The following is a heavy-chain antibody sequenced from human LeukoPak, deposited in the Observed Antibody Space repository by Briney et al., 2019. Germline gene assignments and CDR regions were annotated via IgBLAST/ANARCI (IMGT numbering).Heavy chain of an antibody. Sequence: ASVKVSCKASGGTFISYAISWVRQAPGQGLEWMGGIIPIFGTANYAQKFQGRVTITADESATTAYMTLTSLRSEDTAMYYCARGWAVAGTERRVFDYWGQGTLVTVSS. V-gene: IGHV1-69*13. J-gene: IGHJ4*02. CDR3: ARGWAVAGTERRVFDY. D-gene: IGHD6-19*01. CDR2: IIPIFGTA. CDR1: GGTFISYA.